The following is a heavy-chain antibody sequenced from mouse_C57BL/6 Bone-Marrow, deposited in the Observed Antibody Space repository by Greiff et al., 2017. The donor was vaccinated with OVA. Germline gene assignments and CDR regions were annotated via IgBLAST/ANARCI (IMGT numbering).Heavy chain of an antibody. CDR3: ARVLRKSAYYFDY. Sequence: EVKLEESGGGLVKPGGSLKLSCAASGFTFSSYAMSWVRQTPEKRLEWVATISDGGSYTYYPDNVKGRFTISRDNAKNNLYLQMSHLKSEDTAMYYCARVLRKSAYYFDYWGQGTTLTVSS. J-gene: IGHJ2*01. CDR1: GFTFSSYA. CDR2: ISDGGSYT. V-gene: IGHV5-4*03.